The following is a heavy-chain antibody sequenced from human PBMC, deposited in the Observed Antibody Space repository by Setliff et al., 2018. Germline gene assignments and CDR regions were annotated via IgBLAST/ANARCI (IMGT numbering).Heavy chain of an antibody. D-gene: IGHD3-22*01. J-gene: IGHJ3*01. CDR2: VYSGGSP. V-gene: IGHV4-59*01. Sequence: LSLTCNVSGDSMIGYYWSWIRQPPGKGLDWIGYVYSGGSPNYSPSFKSRVTMSIDTSKNQFSLKLKSVTAADTAVYYCARLYHNDNSADFRRAPFDVWGQGMMVTVSS. CDR3: ARLYHNDNSADFRRAPFDV. CDR1: GDSMIGYY.